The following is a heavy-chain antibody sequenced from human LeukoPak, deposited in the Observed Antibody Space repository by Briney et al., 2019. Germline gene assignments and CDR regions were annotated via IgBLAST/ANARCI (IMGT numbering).Heavy chain of an antibody. CDR3: ARNFHPGNWDY. V-gene: IGHV1-18*01. CDR2: ISGYNGKT. CDR1: GYTFSKYS. J-gene: IGHJ4*02. D-gene: IGHD1-14*01. Sequence: ASVKVSCKASGYTFSKYSINWVRQPPGQGLEWMGWISGYNGKTNYAQKLQDRVTMTTDTSTSTAYMELRSLRSDDTAVYYCARNFHPGNWDYWGQGTLVTVSS.